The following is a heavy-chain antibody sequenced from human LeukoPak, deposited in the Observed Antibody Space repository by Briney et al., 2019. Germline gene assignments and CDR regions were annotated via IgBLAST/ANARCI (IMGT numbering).Heavy chain of an antibody. D-gene: IGHD4-23*01. V-gene: IGHV3-21*04. CDR2: LGISGDYS. CDR1: GFTFSSYW. J-gene: IGHJ4*02. CDR3: ARGGGGNSDFVTSYTGASLSFDY. Sequence: GGSLRLSCAASGFTFSSYWMHWVRQAPGKGLQWVSSLGISGDYSWYAGSVKGRFTISRDVSKNTLYLQMNSLGVEDTAVYYCARGGGGNSDFVTSYTGASLSFDYWGQGALVTVSS.